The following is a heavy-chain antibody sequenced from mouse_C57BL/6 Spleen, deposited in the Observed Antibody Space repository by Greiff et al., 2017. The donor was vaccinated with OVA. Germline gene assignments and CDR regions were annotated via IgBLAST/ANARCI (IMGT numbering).Heavy chain of an antibody. J-gene: IGHJ3*01. CDR1: GFTFSDYG. Sequence: EVKLMESGGGLVKPGGSLKLSCAASGFTFSDYGMHWVRQAPEKGLEWVAYISSGSSTIYYADTVKGRFTISRDNAKNTLFLQMSSLRSEDTAMYYCARALDGYYAAYWGQGALVTVSA. D-gene: IGHD2-3*01. CDR3: ARALDGYYAAY. V-gene: IGHV5-17*01. CDR2: ISSGSSTI.